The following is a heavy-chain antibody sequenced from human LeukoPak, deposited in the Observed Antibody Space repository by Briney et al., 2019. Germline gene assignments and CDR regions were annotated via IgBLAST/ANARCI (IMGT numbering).Heavy chain of an antibody. D-gene: IGHD2-2*01. V-gene: IGHV3-23*01. CDR2: ISGSGGST. CDR3: AKDQESYCSSTSCHLYYFDY. Sequence: PGGSLRLSCAASGFTFSSYGMSWVRQAPGKGLEWVSAISGSGGSTYYADSVKGRFTISRDNSKNTLYLQMNSLRAEDTAVYYCAKDQESYCSSTSCHLYYFDYWGQGTLVTVSS. CDR1: GFTFSSYG. J-gene: IGHJ4*02.